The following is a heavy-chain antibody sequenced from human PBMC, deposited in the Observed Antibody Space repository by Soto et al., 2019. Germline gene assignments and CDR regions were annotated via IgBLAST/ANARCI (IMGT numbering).Heavy chain of an antibody. V-gene: IGHV4-61*01. Sequence: SETLSLTCTVSGGSVSSGSYYWSWIRQPPXKGLEWIGYIYYSGSTNYNPSLKSRVTISVDTSKNQFSLKLSSVTAADTAVYYCARARRAGGPLIDRFDPWGQGPLVTVSS. CDR3: ARARRAGGPLIDRFDP. D-gene: IGHD2-8*01. CDR2: IYYSGST. J-gene: IGHJ5*02. CDR1: GGSVSSGSYY.